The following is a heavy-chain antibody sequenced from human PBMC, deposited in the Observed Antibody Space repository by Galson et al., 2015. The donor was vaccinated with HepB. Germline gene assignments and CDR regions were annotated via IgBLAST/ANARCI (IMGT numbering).Heavy chain of an antibody. D-gene: IGHD1-1*01. CDR1: GGTFSSYA. J-gene: IGHJ3*02. CDR3: ARTTRYNWNDVTLDAFDI. CDR2: IIPIFGTA. Sequence: SVKVSCKASGGTFSSYAISWVRQAPGQGLEWMGGIIPIFGTANYAQKFQGRVTITADESTSTAYMELSSLRSEDTAVYYCARTTRYNWNDVTLDAFDIWGQGTMVTVSS. V-gene: IGHV1-69*13.